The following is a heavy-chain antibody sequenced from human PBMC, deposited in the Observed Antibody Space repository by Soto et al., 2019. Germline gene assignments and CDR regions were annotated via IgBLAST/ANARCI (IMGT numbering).Heavy chain of an antibody. CDR2: ISGSGDYT. J-gene: IGHJ4*01. CDR3: AKDLGATTDYFFDC. V-gene: IGHV3-23*01. Sequence: EVQLLESGGGLVQPGGSLRLSCGASGFTFSNYVMSWVRQAPGKGLEWVSAISGSGDYTYYADSVKGRFTISRDNSKNTLYMQVNRLRAEDTALYYCAKDLGATTDYFFDCWGHGTLVTVS. CDR1: GFTFSNYV. D-gene: IGHD1-26*01.